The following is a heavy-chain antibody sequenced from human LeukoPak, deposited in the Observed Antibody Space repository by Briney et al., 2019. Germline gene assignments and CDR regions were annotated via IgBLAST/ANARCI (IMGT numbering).Heavy chain of an antibody. CDR1: GFTVSSNY. CDR2: ISSSSSYI. V-gene: IGHV3-21*01. J-gene: IGHJ3*02. Sequence: PGGSLRLSCAASGFTVSSNYMSWVRQAPGKGLEWVSSISSSSSYIYYADSVKGRFTISRDNAKNSLYLQMNSLRAEDTAVYYCASTTYDFWSGYSGDDAFDIWGQGTMVTVSS. CDR3: ASTTYDFWSGYSGDDAFDI. D-gene: IGHD3-3*01.